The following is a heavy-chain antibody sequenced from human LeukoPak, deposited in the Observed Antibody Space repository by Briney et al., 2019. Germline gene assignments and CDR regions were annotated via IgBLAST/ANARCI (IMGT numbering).Heavy chain of an antibody. Sequence: SETLSLTCAVSGGSISSSNWWSWVRQPPGKGLEWIGEIYHSGSTNYNPSLKSRVTISVDKSKNQFSLKLSSVTGADTAVYYCAGHNDYGEPLIGAFDIWGQGTMVTVSS. CDR2: IYHSGST. V-gene: IGHV4-4*02. J-gene: IGHJ3*02. D-gene: IGHD4-17*01. CDR3: AGHNDYGEPLIGAFDI. CDR1: GGSISSSNW.